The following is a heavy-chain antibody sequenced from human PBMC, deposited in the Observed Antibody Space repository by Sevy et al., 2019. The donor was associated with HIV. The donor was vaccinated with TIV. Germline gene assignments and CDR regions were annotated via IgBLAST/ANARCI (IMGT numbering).Heavy chain of an antibody. D-gene: IGHD4-4*01. J-gene: IGHJ4*02. CDR2: ISGSGGST. V-gene: IGHV3-23*01. CDR3: AKKAVTTTTAGYYFDS. Sequence: GSLRLSCAASGFTFSSYAMSWVRQAPGKGLEWVSAISGSGGSTYYADSVKGRFTISRDNSKNTLYLQMNSLRAEDTAVYSCAKKAVTTTTAGYYFDSWGQGTLVTVSS. CDR1: GFTFSSYA.